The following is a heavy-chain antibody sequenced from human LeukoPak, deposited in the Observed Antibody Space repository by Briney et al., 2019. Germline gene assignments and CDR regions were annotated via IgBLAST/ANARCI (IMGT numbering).Heavy chain of an antibody. V-gene: IGHV3-23*01. CDR2: ISGSGGST. CDR3: ASTIFGVAPRYYYYYMDI. J-gene: IGHJ6*03. CDR1: GFTFSSYA. D-gene: IGHD3-3*01. Sequence: GGSLRLSCAASGFTFSSYAMSWVRQAPGKGLEWVSAISGSGGSTYYADSVKGRFTISRDNSKNTLYLQMNSQRAEDTAVYYCASTIFGVAPRYYYYYMDIWGKGTTVTVSS.